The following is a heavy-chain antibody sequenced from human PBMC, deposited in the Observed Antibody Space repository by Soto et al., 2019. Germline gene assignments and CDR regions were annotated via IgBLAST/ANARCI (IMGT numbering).Heavy chain of an antibody. CDR3: AKVAVTSLRAPFGH. D-gene: IGHD3-3*01. CDR1: GFTFGSYG. Sequence: QVQLVESGGGVVQPGRSLRLSCAASGFTFGSYGMHWVRQAPGKGLVWVAVISLDGRNAYYTDSVKGRFTISRDNSRDTFYLQMNRLRGDDTAVYYCAKVAVTSLRAPFGHWGQGTLVTVSS. V-gene: IGHV3-30*18. J-gene: IGHJ4*02. CDR2: ISLDGRNA.